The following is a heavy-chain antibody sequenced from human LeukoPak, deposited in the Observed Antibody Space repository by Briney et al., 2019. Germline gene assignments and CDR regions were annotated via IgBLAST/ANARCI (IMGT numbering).Heavy chain of an antibody. CDR3: ARGPPNTATDY. J-gene: IGHJ4*02. Sequence: PSETLSLTCAVYGGSFSGYYWSWIRQPPGKGLEWIGEINHSGSTNYNPSLKSRVTISVDTPKNQFSLKLSSVTAADTAVYYCARGPPNTATDYWGQGTLVTVSS. CDR2: INHSGST. D-gene: IGHD5-18*01. V-gene: IGHV4-34*01. CDR1: GGSFSGYY.